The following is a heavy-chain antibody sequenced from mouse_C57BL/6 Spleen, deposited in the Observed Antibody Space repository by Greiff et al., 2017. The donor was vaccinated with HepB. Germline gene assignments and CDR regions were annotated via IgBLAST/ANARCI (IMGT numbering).Heavy chain of an antibody. V-gene: IGHV1-50*01. CDR2: IDPSDSYT. D-gene: IGHD1-1*01. Sequence: QVQLQQPGAELVKPGASVKLSCKASGYTFTSYWMQWVKQRPGQGLEWIGEIDPSDSYTNYNQKFKGKATLTVDTSSSTAYMQLSSLTSEDSAVYYCARRVITTVVPWYFYVWGTGTTVTVAS. J-gene: IGHJ1*03. CDR3: ARRVITTVVPWYFYV. CDR1: GYTFTSYW.